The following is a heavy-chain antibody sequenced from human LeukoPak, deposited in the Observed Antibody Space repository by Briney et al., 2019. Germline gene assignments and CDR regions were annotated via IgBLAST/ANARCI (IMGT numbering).Heavy chain of an antibody. CDR2: ISGSGGST. D-gene: IGHD5-12*01. V-gene: IGHV3-23*01. CDR1: GFTFSSYG. J-gene: IGHJ6*03. CDR3: ATLGGGYSGYDYVSYYYYYMDV. Sequence: GGSLRLSCAACGFTFSSYGMSWVRQAPGKGLEWVSAISGSGGSTYYADSVKGRFTISRDNSKNTLYLQMNRLRAEDTAVYYCATLGGGYSGYDYVSYYYYYMDVWGKGTTVTISS.